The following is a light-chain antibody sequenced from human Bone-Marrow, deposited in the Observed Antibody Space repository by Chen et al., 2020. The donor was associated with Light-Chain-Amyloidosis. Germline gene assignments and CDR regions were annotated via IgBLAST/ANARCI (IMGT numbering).Light chain of an antibody. CDR1: QSISSW. Sequence: DIQMTQSPSTLSASVGDRVTITCRASQSISSWLAWYQQKPGKAPKLLIYKASSLESGVPSRFSVSGSGTEFTLTISSLQPDDFATYFCQHYNSYPLTFGGGTKVEIK. CDR2: KAS. V-gene: IGKV1-5*03. CDR3: QHYNSYPLT. J-gene: IGKJ4*01.